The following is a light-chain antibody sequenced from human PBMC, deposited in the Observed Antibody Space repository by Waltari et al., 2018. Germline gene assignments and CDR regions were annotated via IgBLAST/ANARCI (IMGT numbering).Light chain of an antibody. V-gene: IGLV1-40*01. Sequence: QSVLTQPPSVSGAPGQRVTISCTGSSSNIGAGYDVHCYQHLPGTAPNLLILVFHGRPSGVPDRFSGSKSVASASLAITGLQAEDEADYYCQSYDNRLSAVIFGGGTKLTVL. CDR1: SSNIGAGYD. J-gene: IGLJ2*01. CDR2: VFH. CDR3: QSYDNRLSAVI.